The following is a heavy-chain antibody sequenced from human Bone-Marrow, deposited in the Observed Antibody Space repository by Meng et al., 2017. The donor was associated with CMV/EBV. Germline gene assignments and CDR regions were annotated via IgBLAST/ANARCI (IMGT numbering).Heavy chain of an antibody. CDR3: ARSPTRYSSSKGRVYFDY. D-gene: IGHD6-6*01. Sequence: SETLSLTCAVSGGSISSSNWWSWVRQPPGKGLEWIGEIYHSGSTNYNPSLKSRVTISVDTSKNQFSLKLSSVTAADTAVYYCARSPTRYSSSKGRVYFDYWGQGTLVTVSS. V-gene: IGHV4-4*02. CDR1: GGSISSSNW. CDR2: IYHSGST. J-gene: IGHJ4*02.